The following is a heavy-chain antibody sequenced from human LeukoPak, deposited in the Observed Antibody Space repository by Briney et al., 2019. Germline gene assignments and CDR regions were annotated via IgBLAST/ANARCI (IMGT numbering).Heavy chain of an antibody. J-gene: IGHJ4*02. V-gene: IGHV5-51*01. Sequence: GESLKISCKGSGYSFTSYWIGWVRQMPGKGLEWMGIIYPGDSDTRYSPSFQGQVTISADKSISTAYLQWSSLKASDTATYYCARRGGSGYDSSVPDYWGQGTLVTVSS. CDR1: GYSFTSYW. CDR2: IYPGDSDT. CDR3: ARRGGSGYDSSVPDY. D-gene: IGHD5-12*01.